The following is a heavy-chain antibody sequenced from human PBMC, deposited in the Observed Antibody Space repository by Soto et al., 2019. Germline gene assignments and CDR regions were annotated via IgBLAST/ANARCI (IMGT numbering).Heavy chain of an antibody. CDR2: INAGNGNT. J-gene: IGHJ4*02. CDR1: GYSFTSYA. V-gene: IGHV1-3*01. Sequence: QVHLVQFGAEVKKPGASVKGSCKASGYSFTSYAIDWVRQAPGQSLEWMGWINAGNGNTKYSQKFPGRVTLSTDTSASTASMELTSLTSEDTAVYYCATNPGSYLFYWGQGTLVTVSS. D-gene: IGHD1-26*01. CDR3: ATNPGSYLFY.